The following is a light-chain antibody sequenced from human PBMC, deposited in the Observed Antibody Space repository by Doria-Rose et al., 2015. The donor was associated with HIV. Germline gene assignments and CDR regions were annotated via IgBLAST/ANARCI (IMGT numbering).Light chain of an antibody. Sequence: EIVLTQSPGTLSLSPGERATLSCRASQRVKSSYLAWYQQKPGQAPRLLIYDASTRATGIPDRFSGSGSGTDSTLTISRLEPEDVAVYYCQQYGTSRGTFGRGTRLEIK. CDR3: QQYGTSRGT. V-gene: IGKV3-20*01. CDR2: DAS. J-gene: IGKJ5*01. CDR1: QRVKSSY.